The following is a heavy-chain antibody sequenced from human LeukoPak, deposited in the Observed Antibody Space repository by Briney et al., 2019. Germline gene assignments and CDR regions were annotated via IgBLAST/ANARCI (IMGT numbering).Heavy chain of an antibody. CDR2: ISWDGGST. Sequence: PGGSLRLSCAASGFTFDDYAMHWVRQAPGKGLEWVSLISWDGGSTHYADSVKGRFTISRDNSKNSLYLQMSSLRAEDTALYYCAKNQRFLEWLLYDWGQGTLVTVSS. CDR3: AKNQRFLEWLLYD. CDR1: GFTFDDYA. J-gene: IGHJ4*02. D-gene: IGHD3-3*01. V-gene: IGHV3-43D*03.